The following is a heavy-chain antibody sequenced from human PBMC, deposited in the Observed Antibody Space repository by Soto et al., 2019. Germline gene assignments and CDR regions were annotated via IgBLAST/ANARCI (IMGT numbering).Heavy chain of an antibody. CDR1: GFTFSSYS. J-gene: IGHJ4*02. V-gene: IGHV3-30-3*01. D-gene: IGHD2-21*01. Sequence: QVQLVESGGGMVQPGRSLRLSCAASGFTFSSYSMHWVRQAPGKGLEWVAAMSFDGNSKYFADSVKGRFTISRDNSRNTLSLQMNSLGADDSAVYYCARGRSVIDHDDFEYWGQGTLVTVSS. CDR2: MSFDGNSK. CDR3: ARGRSVIDHDDFEY.